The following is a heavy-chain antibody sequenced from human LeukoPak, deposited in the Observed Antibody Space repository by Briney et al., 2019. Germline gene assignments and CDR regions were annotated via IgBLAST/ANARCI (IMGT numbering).Heavy chain of an antibody. V-gene: IGHV4-39*07. CDR2: IHYSGSS. CDR3: ARDGGPDYYDSSAIDC. Sequence: SETLSLTCSVSGGSISSSNYYWGWIRQPPGKGLEWIGSIHYSGSSDYNPSLKSRVTISVDTSKNQFSLELTSVTAADTAVYYCARDGGPDYYDSSAIDCWGQGTLVTVSS. J-gene: IGHJ4*02. D-gene: IGHD3-22*01. CDR1: GGSISSSNYY.